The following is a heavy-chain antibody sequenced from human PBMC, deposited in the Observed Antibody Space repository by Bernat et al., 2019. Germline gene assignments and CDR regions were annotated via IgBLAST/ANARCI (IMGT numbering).Heavy chain of an antibody. V-gene: IGHV3-30*03. CDR1: GFTFSSYG. CDR3: ARSLFRRFGELFSFPFDY. D-gene: IGHD3-10*01. J-gene: IGHJ4*02. CDR2: ISYDGSNK. Sequence: QVQLVESGGGVVQPGRSLRLSCAASGFTFSSYGMHWVRQAPGKGLEWVAVISYDGSNKYYADSVKGRFTISRDNSKNTLYLQMNSLRAEDTAVYYCARSLFRRFGELFSFPFDYWGQGTLVTVSS.